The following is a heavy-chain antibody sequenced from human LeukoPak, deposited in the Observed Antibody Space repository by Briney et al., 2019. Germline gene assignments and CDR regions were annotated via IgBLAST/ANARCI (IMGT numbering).Heavy chain of an antibody. CDR3: ARDCSSTSCYTFGFDY. Sequence: PETLSLTCTVSGYSISSGYYWGWIRQPPGNGLEWIGSIYHSGSTYYNPSLKSRVTISVDTSKNQFSLNLSSVTAAITAVYYCARDCSSTSCYTFGFDYWGQGTLVTVSS. V-gene: IGHV4-38-2*02. CDR1: GYSISSGYY. J-gene: IGHJ4*02. D-gene: IGHD2-2*02. CDR2: IYHSGST.